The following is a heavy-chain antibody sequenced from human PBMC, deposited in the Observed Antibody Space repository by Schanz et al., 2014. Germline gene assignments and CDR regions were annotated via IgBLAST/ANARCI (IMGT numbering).Heavy chain of an antibody. CDR3: ARDRGYCSGGSCLTFDY. Sequence: VQLLDSGGGLVQPGGSLRLSCAASGFTFSTYAMSWVRQAPGKGLEWLAVISYDGSNKYYADSVKGRFTISRDNSKNTLYLQMNTLRAEDTAVYYCARDRGYCSGGSCLTFDYWGQGTLVTVSS. J-gene: IGHJ4*02. V-gene: IGHV3-30-3*01. CDR2: ISYDGSNK. CDR1: GFTFSTYA. D-gene: IGHD2-15*01.